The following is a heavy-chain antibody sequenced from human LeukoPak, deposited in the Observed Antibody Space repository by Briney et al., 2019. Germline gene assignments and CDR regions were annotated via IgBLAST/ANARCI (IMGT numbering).Heavy chain of an antibody. Sequence: GRSLRLSCAASGFTFDDYAMHWVRQAPGKGLEWVSGISWNSGSIGYADSVKGRFTISRDNSKNTLYLQMNSLRAEDTAVYYCAKGARDGYNSPDYWGQGTLVTVSS. J-gene: IGHJ4*02. CDR2: ISWNSGSI. D-gene: IGHD5-24*01. CDR1: GFTFDDYA. CDR3: AKGARDGYNSPDY. V-gene: IGHV3-9*01.